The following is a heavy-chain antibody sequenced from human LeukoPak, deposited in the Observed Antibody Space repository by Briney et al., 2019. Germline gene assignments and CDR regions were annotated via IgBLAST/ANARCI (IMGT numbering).Heavy chain of an antibody. J-gene: IGHJ4*02. CDR1: EYTFKIYD. CDR2: MNPDSGNT. CDR3: AVHLPGDYFDR. Sequence: GSVTVSCKASEYTFKIYDINWVGQAHGQGVEWMGWMNPDSGNTDFAQKFHGIVTITTNTSITTAYIELSSLRSDDTSVYYCAVHLPGDYFDRWGQGTLVTVSS. V-gene: IGHV1-8*01.